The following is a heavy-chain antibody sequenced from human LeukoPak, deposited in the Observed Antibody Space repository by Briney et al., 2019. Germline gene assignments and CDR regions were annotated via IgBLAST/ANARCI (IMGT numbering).Heavy chain of an antibody. CDR3: SRAQWYIEF. J-gene: IGHJ4*02. Sequence: PGGSLRLSCAASGFTFENFGMAWVRQVPGKGLEWVSGLNWRGNSTGYADSVKGRFTISRDNVKNTLHLFMNSLRPEDTALDYCSRAQWYIEFWGRGTLVTVSS. CDR2: LNWRGNST. CDR1: GFTFENFG. D-gene: IGHD2-8*02. V-gene: IGHV3-20*04.